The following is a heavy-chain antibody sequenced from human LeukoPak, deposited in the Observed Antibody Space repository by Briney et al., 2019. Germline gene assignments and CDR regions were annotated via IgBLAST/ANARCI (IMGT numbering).Heavy chain of an antibody. CDR3: ARDSITMVRGAISY. V-gene: IGHV1-18*01. D-gene: IGHD3-10*01. CDR1: GGTFSSYA. Sequence: GASVKVSCKASGGTFSSYAISWVRQAPGQGLEWMGWISAYNGNTNYAQKLQGRVTMTTDTSTSTAYMELRSLRSDDTAVYYCARDSITMVRGAISYWGQGTLVTVSS. CDR2: ISAYNGNT. J-gene: IGHJ4*02.